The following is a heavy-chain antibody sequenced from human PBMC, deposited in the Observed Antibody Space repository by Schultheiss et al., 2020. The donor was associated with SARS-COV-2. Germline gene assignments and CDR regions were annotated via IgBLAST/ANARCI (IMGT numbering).Heavy chain of an antibody. CDR3: ARCSFYDSSGYYDY. Sequence: ASVKVSCKASGGTFSSYAISWVRQAPGLGLEWMGWINTNTGNPTYAQGFTGRFVFSLDTSVSTAYLQISSLKAEDTAVYYCARCSFYDSSGYYDYWGQGTLVTVSS. V-gene: IGHV7-4-1*02. J-gene: IGHJ4*02. CDR2: INTNTGNP. CDR1: GGTFSSYA. D-gene: IGHD3-22*01.